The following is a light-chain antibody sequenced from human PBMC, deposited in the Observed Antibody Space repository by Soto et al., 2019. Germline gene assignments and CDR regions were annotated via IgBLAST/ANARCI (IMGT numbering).Light chain of an antibody. V-gene: IGKV3-15*01. J-gene: IGKJ5*01. Sequence: EIVLTQSPATLSLSPGERATLSCSTSQSVSGFLAWYQQRPGQAPRLLIYGASTRATGVPARFSGRGSGTEFTLTISSLQSEDFAVYYCQQYTNWPPNTFGQGTRLEIK. CDR2: GAS. CDR1: QSVSGF. CDR3: QQYTNWPPNT.